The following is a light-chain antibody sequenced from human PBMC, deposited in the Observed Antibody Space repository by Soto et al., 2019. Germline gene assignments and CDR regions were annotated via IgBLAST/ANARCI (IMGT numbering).Light chain of an antibody. CDR1: QDVGRY. CDR2: GAS. Sequence: AIRMTQSPSSLSASAGDRVAIACGASQDVGRYLAWYQQKPGQAPKLRIYGASTLQSGVPSRVSGGGSGTDFTLTISCLQSEDFATYYCQHYKNYPWTFGQGTKVEIK. V-gene: IGKV1-8*01. CDR3: QHYKNYPWT. J-gene: IGKJ1*01.